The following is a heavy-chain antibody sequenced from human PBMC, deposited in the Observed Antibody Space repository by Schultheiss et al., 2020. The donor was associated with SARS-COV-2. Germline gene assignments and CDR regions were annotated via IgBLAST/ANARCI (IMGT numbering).Heavy chain of an antibody. CDR3: ARMGDYGSGSYHFDY. CDR1: GFSLSTSGMC. V-gene: IGHV2-70*11. D-gene: IGHD3-10*01. CDR2: IDWDDDK. Sequence: SGPTLVKPTQTLTLTCTFSGFSLSTSGMCVSWIRQPPGKALEWLARIDWDDDKYYSTSLKTRLTISKDTSKNQVVLTMTNMDPVDTATYYCARMGDYGSGSYHFDYWGQGTLVTVSS. J-gene: IGHJ4*02.